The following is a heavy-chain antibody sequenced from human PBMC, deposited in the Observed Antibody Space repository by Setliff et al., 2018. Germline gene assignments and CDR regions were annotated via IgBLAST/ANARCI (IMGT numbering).Heavy chain of an antibody. V-gene: IGHV4-34*01. CDR3: ARGPPRIVVPSTKAWFDP. CDR1: GFTFSSEY. D-gene: IGHD2-2*01. J-gene: IGHJ5*02. CDR2: INHSGDT. Sequence: SETLRLSCAASGFTFSSEYMNWVRQPPGKGLEWIGEINHSGDTSYNPSLKSRLTISVDTSKNQFSLKLSSVPAADTAVYYCARGPPRIVVPSTKAWFDPWGQGTLVTVSS.